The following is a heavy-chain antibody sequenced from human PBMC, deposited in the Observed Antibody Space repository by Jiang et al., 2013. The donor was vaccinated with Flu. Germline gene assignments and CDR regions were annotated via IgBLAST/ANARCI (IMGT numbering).Heavy chain of an antibody. CDR3: AKRSANWFDP. V-gene: IGHV4-34*01. CDR1: GGSFSGYY. D-gene: IGHD4-17*01. J-gene: IGHJ5*02. CDR2: VNHSGSA. Sequence: LLKPSETLSLTCAVYGGSFSGYYWSWIRQPPGKGLEWIAEVNHSGSANHNPSLKSRVTISVDASKNQFSLRLSSVTAADTAVYFCAKRSANWFDPWGQGTLVTVSS.